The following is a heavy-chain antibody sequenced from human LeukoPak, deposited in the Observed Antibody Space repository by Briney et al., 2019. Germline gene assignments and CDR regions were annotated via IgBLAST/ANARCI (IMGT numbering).Heavy chain of an antibody. CDR1: GDSVSSNSYY. J-gene: IGHJ2*01. V-gene: IGHV4-39*01. D-gene: IGHD4/OR15-4a*01. Sequence: SETLSLTCIVSGDSVSSNSYYWGWIRQPPGKGLEWIGSKFYFGRTYHNPSLTSRVTTSIDGSKNQFSLNLTSVTAADTVVYYCASRRAGCSNYWYFDVWGRGTLVTVSS. CDR2: KFYFGRT. CDR3: ASRRAGCSNYWYFDV.